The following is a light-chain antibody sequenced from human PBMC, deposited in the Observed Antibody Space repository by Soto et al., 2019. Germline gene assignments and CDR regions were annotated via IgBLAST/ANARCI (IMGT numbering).Light chain of an antibody. Sequence: AIQMTQSPSALSASVGDRVTITCRSSQCIRDALGWYQQKPGKAPKLLIYDASSLQSGVPSRFSGSGSASLFTLTISSLQHEDFATYYCLQDYSFPLTFGGGTKLDIK. CDR2: DAS. V-gene: IGKV1-6*01. CDR1: QCIRDA. CDR3: LQDYSFPLT. J-gene: IGKJ4*01.